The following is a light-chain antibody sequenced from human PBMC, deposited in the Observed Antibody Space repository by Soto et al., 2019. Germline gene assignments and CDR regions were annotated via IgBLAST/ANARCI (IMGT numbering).Light chain of an antibody. V-gene: IGLV2-11*01. CDR1: SNDVGGYNY. Sequence: QSALTQPRSVSGSPGQSVTISCTGTSNDVGGYNYVSWFQQHPGKAPKLLIFDVSERPSGVPNRFSGSKSGNTASLTISGLQAEDEADYYCCSYAGSRYVFGTGTKLTV. CDR2: DVS. J-gene: IGLJ1*01. CDR3: CSYAGSRYV.